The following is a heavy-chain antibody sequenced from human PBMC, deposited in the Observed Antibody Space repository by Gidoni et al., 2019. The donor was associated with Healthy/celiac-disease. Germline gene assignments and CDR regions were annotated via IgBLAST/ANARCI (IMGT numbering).Heavy chain of an antibody. D-gene: IGHD3-10*01. CDR1: GFTFSSYW. CDR2: IKQDGSEK. CDR3: ARDIGVYYGSGSYYKN. Sequence: EVQLVESGGGLVQPGGSLRLSCAASGFTFSSYWMSWVRQAPGKGLEWVANIKQDGSEKYYVDSVKGRFTISRDNAKNSLYLQMNSLRAEDTAVYYCARDIGVYYGSGSYYKNWGQGTLVTVSS. V-gene: IGHV3-7*01. J-gene: IGHJ4*02.